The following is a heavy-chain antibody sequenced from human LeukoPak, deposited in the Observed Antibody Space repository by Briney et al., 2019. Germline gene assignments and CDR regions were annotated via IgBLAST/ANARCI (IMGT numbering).Heavy chain of an antibody. Sequence: PSETLSLTCTVSGESISGFYWNWIRQPPGKGLEWIGEIHPSGSTNYNPSLKSRVTISLDTSKSQFPLKLSSVTAADTAVYYCARGRDEYKGGNYWGQGTLVTVSS. J-gene: IGHJ4*02. D-gene: IGHD5-24*01. CDR2: IHPSGST. CDR3: ARGRDEYKGGNY. CDR1: GESISGFY. V-gene: IGHV4-34*01.